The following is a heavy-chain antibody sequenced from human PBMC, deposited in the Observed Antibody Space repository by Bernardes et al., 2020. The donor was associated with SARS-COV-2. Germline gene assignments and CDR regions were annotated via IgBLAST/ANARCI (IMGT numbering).Heavy chain of an antibody. CDR1: GGSISSSSYY. J-gene: IGHJ6*02. D-gene: IGHD1-26*01. Sequence: SETLSLTCTVSGGSISSSSYYWGWIRQPPGKGLEWIGSIYYSGSTYYNPSLKSRVTISVDTSKNQFSLKLSSVTAADTAVYYCARGVGADYYGMDVWGQGTTVTVSS. CDR3: ARGVGADYYGMDV. CDR2: IYYSGST. V-gene: IGHV4-39*01.